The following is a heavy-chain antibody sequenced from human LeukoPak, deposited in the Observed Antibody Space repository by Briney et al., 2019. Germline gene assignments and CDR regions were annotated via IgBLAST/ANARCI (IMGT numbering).Heavy chain of an antibody. V-gene: IGHV3-7*03. Sequence: GGSLRLSCAGSGLTFINYWMTWVRQVPGKGLERVANINRDGSGKYYLPSVRGRFTISKDDAKDSLYLQMDSLRPEDTAIYYCARVEYSGNGNLYWGQGTLVTVSS. D-gene: IGHD1-26*01. J-gene: IGHJ4*02. CDR1: GLTFINYW. CDR2: INRDGSGK. CDR3: ARVEYSGNGNLY.